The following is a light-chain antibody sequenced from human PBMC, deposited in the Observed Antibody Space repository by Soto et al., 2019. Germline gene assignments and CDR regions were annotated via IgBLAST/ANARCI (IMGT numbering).Light chain of an antibody. CDR3: QHYHSQSIT. Sequence: DILLIQSPATLSASVGDRNTITCRASENIFKFLAWYQQRSGSAPNLLIYAASDLERGVPSRFSGSGSGTEFTLTIDNLQPKDSATYFCQHYHSQSITFGGGTQVDVK. V-gene: IGKV1-5*01. CDR2: AAS. J-gene: IGKJ4*01. CDR1: ENIFKF.